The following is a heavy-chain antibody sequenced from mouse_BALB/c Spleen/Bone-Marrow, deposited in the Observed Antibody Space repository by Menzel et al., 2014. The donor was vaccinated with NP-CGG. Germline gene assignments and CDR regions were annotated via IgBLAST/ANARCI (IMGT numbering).Heavy chain of an antibody. CDR3: ARPGRFDGAWFAY. Sequence: EVKLMESGPELVKPGASMKISCKASGYSFTVYTMNWVRQSHGKNLEWIGLINPYNGGTIYNQKFKGKATLTVDKSSSPAYMELLSLTSEDSAVYYCARPGRFDGAWFAYWGQGTLVTVSA. J-gene: IGHJ3*01. CDR2: INPYNGGT. CDR1: GYSFTVYT. V-gene: IGHV1-18*01.